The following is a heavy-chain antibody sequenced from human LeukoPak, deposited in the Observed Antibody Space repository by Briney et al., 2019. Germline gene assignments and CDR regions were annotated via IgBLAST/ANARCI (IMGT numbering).Heavy chain of an antibody. V-gene: IGHV3-7*03. J-gene: IGHJ4*02. CDR1: GFTFSSYW. D-gene: IGHD1-26*01. CDR2: IKQDGSEK. CDR3: ARYEIGGATTFDY. Sequence: GGSLRLSCAASGFTFSSYWMSWVRQAPGKGREWVANIKQDGSEKYYVDSVKGRSTISRDNAKNSLYLQMISLRAEDTAVYYCARYEIGGATTFDYWGQGTLVTVCS.